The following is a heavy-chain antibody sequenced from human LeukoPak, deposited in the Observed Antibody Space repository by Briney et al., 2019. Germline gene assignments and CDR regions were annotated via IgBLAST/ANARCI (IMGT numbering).Heavy chain of an antibody. D-gene: IGHD4-11*01. CDR2: IYYSGST. CDR1: GGSISSYY. CDR3: ASNDYSSSDAFDI. Sequence: SETLSLTCTVSGGSISSYYWSWIRQPPGKGLEWIGYIYYSGSTNYNPSLKGRVTISVDTSKNQFSLKLSSVTAADTAVYYCASNDYSSSDAFDIWGQGTMVTVSS. V-gene: IGHV4-59*01. J-gene: IGHJ3*02.